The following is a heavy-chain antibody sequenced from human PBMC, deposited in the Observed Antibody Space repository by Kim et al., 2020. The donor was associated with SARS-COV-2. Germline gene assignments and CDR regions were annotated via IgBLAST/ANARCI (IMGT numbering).Heavy chain of an antibody. CDR2: IIPILGIA. D-gene: IGHD3-22*01. J-gene: IGHJ4*02. CDR3: ARDMRGTYDSSGYYWDY. V-gene: IGHV1-69*04. CDR1: GGTFSSYT. Sequence: SVKVSCKASGGTFSSYTISWVRQAPGQGLEWMGRIIPILGIANYAQKFQGRVTITADKSTSTAYMELSSLRSEDTAVYYCARDMRGTYDSSGYYWDYWGQGTLVTVSS.